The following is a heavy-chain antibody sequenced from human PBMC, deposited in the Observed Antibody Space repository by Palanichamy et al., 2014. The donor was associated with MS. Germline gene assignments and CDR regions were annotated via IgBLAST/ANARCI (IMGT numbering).Heavy chain of an antibody. V-gene: IGHV6-1*01. CDR2: IYYRSKWYY. CDR3: ARVGCGAGTSLLGLDV. J-gene: IGHJ6*02. CDR1: GDSVSSNNAA. D-gene: IGHD2-2*01. Sequence: QVQLQQSGPGLLKPSQTLSLTCAISGDSVSSNNAAWNWIRQSPSRGLEWLGRIYYRSKWYYDYAASVESRITINPDTSKNQFSLQRNSVTPEDAAVYYCARVGCGAGTSLLGLDVWGQGTTVTVSS.